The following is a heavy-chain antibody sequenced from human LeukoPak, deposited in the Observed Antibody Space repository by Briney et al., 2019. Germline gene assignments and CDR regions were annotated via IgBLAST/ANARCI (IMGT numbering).Heavy chain of an antibody. J-gene: IGHJ4*02. CDR1: GFTFSSYA. V-gene: IGHV3-33*08. CDR2: IWYDGSNK. Sequence: GGSLRLSCAASGFTFSSYAMHWVRQAPGKGLEWVAVIWYDGSNKYYADSVKGRFTISRDNSKNTVYLQMNSLRAEDTAVYYCARHYYYDSSATPDYWGQGTLVTVSS. CDR3: ARHYYYDSSATPDY. D-gene: IGHD3-22*01.